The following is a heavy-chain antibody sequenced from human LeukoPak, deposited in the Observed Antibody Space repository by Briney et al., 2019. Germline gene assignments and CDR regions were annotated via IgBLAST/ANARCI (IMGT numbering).Heavy chain of an antibody. CDR1: GGSISSSNW. Sequence: PSGTLSLTCAVSGGSISSSNWWGWVRQPPGKGLEWIGEIYHSGSTYYNPSLKSRVTVSVDRSKNQFSLKLSSVTAADTAVYYCARGATTVVNPYYFDYWGQGTLVTVSS. V-gene: IGHV4-4*02. D-gene: IGHD4-23*01. CDR2: IYHSGST. J-gene: IGHJ4*02. CDR3: ARGATTVVNPYYFDY.